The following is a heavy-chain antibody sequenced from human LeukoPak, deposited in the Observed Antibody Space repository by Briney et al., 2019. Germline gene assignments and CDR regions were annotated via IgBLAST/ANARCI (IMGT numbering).Heavy chain of an antibody. CDR2: IYYSGST. D-gene: IGHD3-10*01. CDR3: AREVRGVGRDFDY. V-gene: IGHV4-59*12. J-gene: IGHJ4*02. Sequence: SETLSLTCTVSGGSISSYYWSWIRQPPGKGLEWIGYIYYSGSTNYNPSLKSRVTISVDTSKNQFSLKLSSVTAADTAVYYCAREVRGVGRDFDYWGQGTLVTVSS. CDR1: GGSISSYY.